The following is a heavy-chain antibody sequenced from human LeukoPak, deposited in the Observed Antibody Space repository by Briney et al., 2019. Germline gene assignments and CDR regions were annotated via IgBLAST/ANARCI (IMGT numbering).Heavy chain of an antibody. CDR3: ATMAGYSSGWYGDAFDI. V-gene: IGHV4-61*02. Sequence: SETLSLTCSVSGASISSGSYYWGWVRQPAGKGLEWIGRIYTSGSTNYNPSLKSRVTMSVDTSKNQFSLKLSSVTAADTAVYYCATMAGYSSGWYGDAFDIWGQGTMVTVSS. CDR2: IYTSGST. J-gene: IGHJ3*02. D-gene: IGHD6-19*01. CDR1: GASISSGSYY.